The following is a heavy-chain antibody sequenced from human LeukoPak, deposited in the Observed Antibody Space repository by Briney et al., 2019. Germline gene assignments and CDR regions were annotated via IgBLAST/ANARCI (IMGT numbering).Heavy chain of an antibody. J-gene: IGHJ6*03. V-gene: IGHV1-69*04. CDR1: GGTFSSYT. CDR3: ARDGCSSTSCYDYYYMDV. Sequence: ASVKVSCKASGGTFSSYTISWVRQAPGQGLEWMGRIISILGIANYAQKFQGRVTITADKSTSTAYMELSSLRSEDTAVYYCARDGCSSTSCYDYYYMDVWGKGTTVTVSS. CDR2: IISILGIA. D-gene: IGHD2-2*01.